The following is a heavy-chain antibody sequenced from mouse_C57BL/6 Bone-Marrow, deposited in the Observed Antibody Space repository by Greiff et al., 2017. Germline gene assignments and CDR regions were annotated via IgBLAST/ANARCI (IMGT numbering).Heavy chain of an antibody. CDR1: GYSFTGYY. Sequence: EVQLQQSGPELVKPGASVKISCKASGYSFTGYYMNWVKQSPEKSLEWIGEINPSTGGTTYNQKFKAKATLTVDKSSSTAYMQLKSLTSEDSAVYYCARVLLRYYYAMDYWGQGTSVTVSS. CDR2: INPSTGGT. CDR3: ARVLLRYYYAMDY. D-gene: IGHD1-1*01. J-gene: IGHJ4*01. V-gene: IGHV1-42*01.